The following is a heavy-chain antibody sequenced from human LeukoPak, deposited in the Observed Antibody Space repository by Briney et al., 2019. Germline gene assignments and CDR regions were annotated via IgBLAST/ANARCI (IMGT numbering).Heavy chain of an antibody. J-gene: IGHJ4*02. CDR2: INHSGST. Sequence: SETLSLTCAVYGGSFSGYYRSWIRQPPGKGLEWIGEINHSGSTNYNPSLKSRVTISVDTSKNQFSLKLSSVTAADTAVYYCARQGGRATTPYWGQGTLVTVSS. V-gene: IGHV4-34*01. D-gene: IGHD1-1*01. CDR1: GGSFSGYY. CDR3: ARQGGRATTPY.